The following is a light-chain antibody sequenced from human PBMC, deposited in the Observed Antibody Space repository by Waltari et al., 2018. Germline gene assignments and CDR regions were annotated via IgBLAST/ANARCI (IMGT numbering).Light chain of an antibody. J-gene: IGKJ3*01. CDR2: LGS. V-gene: IGKV2-28*01. CDR1: QSLMHSNGYNY. CDR3: MQALQTPFT. Sequence: DIVMTQSPLSLPVTPGEPASISCSSSQSLMHSNGYNYLDWYLQNPGQSPQLLIYLGSNRASGVPDRFSGSGSGTDFTLKISRVEAEDVGVYYCMQALQTPFTFGPGTKVDIK.